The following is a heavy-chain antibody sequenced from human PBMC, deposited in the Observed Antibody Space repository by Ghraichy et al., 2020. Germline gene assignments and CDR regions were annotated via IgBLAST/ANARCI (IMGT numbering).Heavy chain of an antibody. Sequence: SGPTLVKPTQTLTLTCTFSGFSLSTSGVGVGWIRQPPGKALEWLALIYWNDDKRYSPSLKSRLTITKDTSKNQVVLTMTNMDPVDTATYYCAHRGNFWTRGHYFDYWGQGTLVTVSS. J-gene: IGHJ4*02. CDR2: IYWNDDK. V-gene: IGHV2-5*01. CDR1: GFSLSTSGVG. CDR3: AHRGNFWTRGHYFDY. D-gene: IGHD3/OR15-3a*01.